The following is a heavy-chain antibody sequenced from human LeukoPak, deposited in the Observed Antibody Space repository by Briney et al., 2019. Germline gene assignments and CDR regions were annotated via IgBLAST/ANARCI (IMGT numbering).Heavy chain of an antibody. CDR3: ARDSGYAIVVVPALDY. V-gene: IGHV3-21*01. Sequence: GGSLRLSCAASGFTFSSYSMNWVRQAPGKGLEWVSSISSSSSYIYYADSVKGRFTISRDNAKNSLYLQMNSLRAEDTAVYYCARDSGYAIVVVPALDYWGQGTLVTVSS. CDR1: GFTFSSYS. CDR2: ISSSSSYI. J-gene: IGHJ4*02. D-gene: IGHD2-2*01.